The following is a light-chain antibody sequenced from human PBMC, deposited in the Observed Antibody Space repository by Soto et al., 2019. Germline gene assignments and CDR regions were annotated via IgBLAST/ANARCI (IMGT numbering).Light chain of an antibody. CDR2: DAS. CDR1: QSVSSY. V-gene: IGKV3-11*01. CDR3: QQRSNLSYT. J-gene: IGKJ2*01. Sequence: IVLTQSPATLSLSPGERATLSCRSSQSVSSYLAWYQQKPGQAPRLLIYDASNRATGIPARFSGSGSGTDFTLTISSLEPEDFAISYCQQRSNLSYTFGQGTKLEIK.